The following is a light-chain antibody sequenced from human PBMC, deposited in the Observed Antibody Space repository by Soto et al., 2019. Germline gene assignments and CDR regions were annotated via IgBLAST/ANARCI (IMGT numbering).Light chain of an antibody. CDR3: QQYGSSPRT. J-gene: IGKJ1*01. CDR1: QSVSSSY. Sequence: EIVLTQSPGTLSLSPGDTATLSCRASQSVSSSYLAWYQQKPGQAPRLLIYVASIRATGIPDRFSGSGSGTDYTLPINRLEPEDFAVYCCQQYGSSPRTFGQGTKVENK. V-gene: IGKV3-20*01. CDR2: VAS.